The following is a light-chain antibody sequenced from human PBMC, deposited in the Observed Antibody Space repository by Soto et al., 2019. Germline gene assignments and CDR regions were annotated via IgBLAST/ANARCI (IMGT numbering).Light chain of an antibody. CDR2: DAS. CDR1: QSVSSSY. CDR3: QQRSNWPWT. J-gene: IGKJ1*01. Sequence: TLSLSPGERATLSCRASQSVSSSYLAWYQQKPGQAPRLLIYDASNRATGIPARFSGSGSGTDFTLTISSLEPEDFAVYYCQQRSNWPWTFGQGTKVDIK. V-gene: IGKV3-11*01.